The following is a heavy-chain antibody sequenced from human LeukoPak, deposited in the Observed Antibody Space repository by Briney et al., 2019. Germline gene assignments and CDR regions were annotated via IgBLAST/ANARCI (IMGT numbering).Heavy chain of an antibody. Sequence: SETLSLTCAVYGGSFSGYYWSWIRQPPGKGLEWIGEINHSGSTNYNPSLKSRVTISVDTSKNQFSLKLSSVTAADTAVYYCARGGWELGYWGQGTLVTVSS. V-gene: IGHV4-34*01. CDR3: ARGGWELGY. D-gene: IGHD1-26*01. CDR1: GGSFSGYY. CDR2: INHSGST. J-gene: IGHJ4*02.